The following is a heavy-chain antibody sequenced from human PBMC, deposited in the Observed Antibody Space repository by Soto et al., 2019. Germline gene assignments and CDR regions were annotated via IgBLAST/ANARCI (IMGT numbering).Heavy chain of an antibody. CDR1: GGTFSSYA. D-gene: IGHD3-22*01. V-gene: IGHV1-69*01. Sequence: QVQLVQSGAEVKKPGSSVKVSCKASGGTFSSYAISWVRQAPGQGLEWMGGIIPIFGTANYAQKFQGRVTITADESTSTAYMELSSLISEDMAVDYCAREGYYYDSSGYHTGQFDYWGQGTLVTVSS. CDR2: IIPIFGTA. CDR3: AREGYYYDSSGYHTGQFDY. J-gene: IGHJ4*02.